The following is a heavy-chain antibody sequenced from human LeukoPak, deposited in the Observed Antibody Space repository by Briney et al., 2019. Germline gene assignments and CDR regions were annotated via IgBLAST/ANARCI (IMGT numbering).Heavy chain of an antibody. CDR3: ATAGAAGLDY. V-gene: IGHV1-18*01. D-gene: IGHD6-13*01. CDR1: GYTFASFG. Sequence: GASVKVSCKASGYTFASFGITWVRQAPGQGLEWMGWINTHNGDTNYAQKFQGRVTMTEDTSTDTAYMELSSLRSEDTAVYYCATAGAAGLDYWGQGTLVTVSS. J-gene: IGHJ4*02. CDR2: INTHNGDT.